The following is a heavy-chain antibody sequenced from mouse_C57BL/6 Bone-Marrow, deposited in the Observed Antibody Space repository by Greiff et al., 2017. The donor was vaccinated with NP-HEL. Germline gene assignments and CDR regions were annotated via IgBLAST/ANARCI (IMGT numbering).Heavy chain of an antibody. Sequence: VQLQQSGSELRSPGSSVKLSCKDFDSEVFPIAYMSWVRQKPGHGFEWIGGILPSIGRTIYGEKFEDKATLDADSLSNTAYLELNSLTSEDSAIYYCARPVYSNYLYYFDYWGQGTTLAVTS. CDR1: DSEVFPIAY. V-gene: IGHV15-2*01. D-gene: IGHD2-5*01. CDR3: ARPVYSNYLYYFDY. J-gene: IGHJ2*01. CDR2: ILPSIGRT.